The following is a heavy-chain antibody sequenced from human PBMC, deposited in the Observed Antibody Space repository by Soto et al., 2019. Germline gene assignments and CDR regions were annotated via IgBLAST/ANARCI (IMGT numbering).Heavy chain of an antibody. V-gene: IGHV4-39*01. J-gene: IGHJ4*02. CDR3: ARADDILTGYYSD. Sequence: SETLSLTCTVSGGSISSSSYYWGWIRQPPGKGLGWIGSIYYSGSTYYNPSLKSRVTISVDTSKNQFSLKLSSVTAADTAVYYCARADDILTGYYSDWGQGTLVTVSS. CDR2: IYYSGST. D-gene: IGHD3-9*01. CDR1: GGSISSSSYY.